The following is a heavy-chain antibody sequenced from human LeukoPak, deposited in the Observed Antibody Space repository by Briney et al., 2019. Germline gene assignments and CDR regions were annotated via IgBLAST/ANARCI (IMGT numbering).Heavy chain of an antibody. V-gene: IGHV4-30-2*01. CDR3: ARDTADWHQLDY. D-gene: IGHD3-9*01. CDR2: IYHSGST. Sequence: SQTLSLTCTVSGGSISSGGYYWSWIRQPPGKGLEWIGYIYHSGSTYYNPSLKSRVTISVDRSKNQFSLKLSSVTAADTAVYYCARDTADWHQLDYWGQGTLVTVSS. J-gene: IGHJ4*02. CDR1: GGSISSGGYY.